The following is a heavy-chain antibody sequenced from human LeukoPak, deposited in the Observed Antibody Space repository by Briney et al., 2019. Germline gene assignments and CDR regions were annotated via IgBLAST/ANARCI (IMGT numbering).Heavy chain of an antibody. CDR2: IYYSGST. D-gene: IGHD4-23*01. V-gene: IGHV4-59*01. CDR3: ARGGTAVIAPYAFDI. CDR1: GGSISSYY. Sequence: SETLSLTCTVSGGSISSYYWSWIRQPPGKGLEWIGYIYYSGSTNCNPSVKSRIAMSVDTSKKQFSLKLSSLTAADTAVYYCARGGTAVIAPYAFDIWGQGTMVTVSS. J-gene: IGHJ3*02.